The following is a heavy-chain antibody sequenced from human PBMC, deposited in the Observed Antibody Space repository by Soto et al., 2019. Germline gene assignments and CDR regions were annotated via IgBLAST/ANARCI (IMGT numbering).Heavy chain of an antibody. CDR1: GGSISSGPYS. Sequence: QLQLQESGPGLVKPSETLSLTCTVSGGSISSGPYSWGWIRQPPGEGLEWIGTFYYSESTYYNPSLESRVTISVDTSKNQFSLKVSSVTVADTAVYYCAILGGYCSSTSCYGYYGMDVWGQGTTVTVSS. CDR3: AILGGYCSSTSCYGYYGMDV. D-gene: IGHD2-2*01. V-gene: IGHV4-39*01. CDR2: FYYSEST. J-gene: IGHJ6*02.